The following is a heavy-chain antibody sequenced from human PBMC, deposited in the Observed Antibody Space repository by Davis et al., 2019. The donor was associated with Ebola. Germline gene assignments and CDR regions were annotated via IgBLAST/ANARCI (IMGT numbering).Heavy chain of an antibody. CDR1: GNSFTAYY. J-gene: IGHJ4*02. D-gene: IGHD3-10*01. CDR3: ARDLGGITMVRGVNDY. V-gene: IGHV1-18*04. CDR2: ISAYNGNT. Sequence: ASVKVSCKASGNSFTAYYIHWVRQAPGQGLEWMGWISAYNGNTNYAQKLQGRVTMTTDTSTSTAYMELRSLRSDDTAVYYCARDLGGITMVRGVNDYWGQGTLVTVSS.